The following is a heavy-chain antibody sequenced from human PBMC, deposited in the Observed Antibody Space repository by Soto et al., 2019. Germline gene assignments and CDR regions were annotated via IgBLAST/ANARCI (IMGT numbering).Heavy chain of an antibody. CDR3: ARGQEGVVATH. CDR2: IKGDGST. CDR1: GGSLSHYY. Sequence: QVQLQQWGAGLLKPSETLSLNCAVNGGSLSHYYWSWIRQPPGKGLEWIGEIKGDGSTNYSPSLKSRATISSDTSNNQFSLRLYAVTAADTGVYYCARGQEGVVATHWDQGPLVTVSS. V-gene: IGHV4-34*01. J-gene: IGHJ4*02. D-gene: IGHD5-12*01.